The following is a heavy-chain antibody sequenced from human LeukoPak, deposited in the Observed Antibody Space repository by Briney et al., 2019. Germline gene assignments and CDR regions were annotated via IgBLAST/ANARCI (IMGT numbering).Heavy chain of an antibody. J-gene: IGHJ6*02. CDR2: IPKSGNT. CDR1: GYTFSTYD. Sequence: EASVKVSCKASGYTFSTYDINWVRQAPGQGFEWMGWIPKSGNTGYAQEFQGRVTMTRNTSISTAFMELSSLRLEDTAVYYCARGTTLVRGIIIHYGMDVWGQGTTVTVSS. V-gene: IGHV1-8*01. CDR3: ARGTTLVRGIIIHYGMDV. D-gene: IGHD3-10*01.